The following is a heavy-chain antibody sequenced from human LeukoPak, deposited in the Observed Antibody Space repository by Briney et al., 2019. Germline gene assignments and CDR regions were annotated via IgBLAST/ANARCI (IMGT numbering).Heavy chain of an antibody. CDR1: GGSFSGYY. V-gene: IGHV4-34*01. CDR2: INHSGST. D-gene: IGHD4-17*01. CDR3: ARSPLYSGDYRFDH. Sequence: KPSETLSLTCAVYGGSFSGYYWSWIRQPPGKGLEWIGEINHSGSTNYNPSLKSRVTISVDTSKNQFSLKLSSVTAADTAVYYCARSPLYSGDYRFDHWGQGTLVTVSS. J-gene: IGHJ4*02.